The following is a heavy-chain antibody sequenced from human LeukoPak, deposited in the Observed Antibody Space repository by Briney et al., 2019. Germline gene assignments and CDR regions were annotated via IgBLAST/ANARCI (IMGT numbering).Heavy chain of an antibody. CDR1: GFTFTNYW. CDR3: ARVDSSSAHFDY. V-gene: IGHV3-74*01. Sequence: GGSLRLSCAASGFTFTNYWMHWVRQAPGKGLVWVSRIDIDGTGTSYADSVKGRFTISRDNAKNTVSLQMNSLKAEDTAVYYCARVDSSSAHFDYWGQGTLVTVSS. CDR2: IDIDGTGT. D-gene: IGHD3-22*01. J-gene: IGHJ4*02.